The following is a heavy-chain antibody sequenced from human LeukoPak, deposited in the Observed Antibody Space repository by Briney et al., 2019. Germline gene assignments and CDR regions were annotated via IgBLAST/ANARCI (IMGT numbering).Heavy chain of an antibody. CDR3: ARDRSSTAAPSLTY. D-gene: IGHD6-13*01. CDR1: GGSISSYY. J-gene: IGHJ4*02. Sequence: PSETLSLTCTVSGGSISSYYWSWIRQPAGKGLEWIGRIYTSGSTNYNPSLKSRVTMSVDTSKSQFSLTLSSVTAADTAVYYCARDRSSTAAPSLTYWGQGTLVTVSS. CDR2: IYTSGST. V-gene: IGHV4-4*07.